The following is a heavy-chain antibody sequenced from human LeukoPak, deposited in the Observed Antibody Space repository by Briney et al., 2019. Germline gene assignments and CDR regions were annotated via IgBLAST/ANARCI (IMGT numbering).Heavy chain of an antibody. CDR1: GFTFSNYS. Sequence: GESLRLSCAASGFTFSNYSMNWVRQAPGKGLEWVSSISSSSYIYYADSVKGRFTISRDNAKNSLYLQMNSLRAEDTALYYCARVVATTWWDYYYYMDVWGKGTTVIVSS. J-gene: IGHJ6*03. D-gene: IGHD5-12*01. CDR2: ISSSSYI. V-gene: IGHV3-21*03. CDR3: ARVVATTWWDYYYYMDV.